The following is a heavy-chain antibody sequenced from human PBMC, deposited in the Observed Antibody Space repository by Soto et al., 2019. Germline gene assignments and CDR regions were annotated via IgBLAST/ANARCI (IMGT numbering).Heavy chain of an antibody. J-gene: IGHJ4*02. Sequence: SQTLSLTCAISGDNISINSGAWNWIRQSPSRGLEWLGRTYYRSKWYYDYAESVKSRIIISVDTSKNQVVLTMTNMDPVDTATYYCAHRPRGFSYYFDYWGQGTLVTVSS. CDR2: TYYRSKWYY. V-gene: IGHV6-1*01. CDR3: AHRPRGFSYYFDY. D-gene: IGHD3-10*01. CDR1: GDNISINSGA.